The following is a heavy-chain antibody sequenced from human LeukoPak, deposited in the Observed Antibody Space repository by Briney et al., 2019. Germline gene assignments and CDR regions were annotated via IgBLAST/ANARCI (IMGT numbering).Heavy chain of an antibody. J-gene: IGHJ4*02. CDR1: GYTFTSYA. CDR2: INAGNGNT. CDR3: ARDYDILTGYYTFDY. D-gene: IGHD3-9*01. Sequence: ASVKVSCKASGYTFTSYAMHWVRQAPGQGLEWMGWINAGNGNTKYSQKFQGRVTITRDTSASTAYMELSSLRSEDTAVYYCARDYDILTGYYTFDYWGQGTLVTVSS. V-gene: IGHV1-3*01.